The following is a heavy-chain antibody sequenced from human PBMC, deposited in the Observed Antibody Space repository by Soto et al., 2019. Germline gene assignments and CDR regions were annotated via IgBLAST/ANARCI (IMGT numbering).Heavy chain of an antibody. J-gene: IGHJ3*02. CDR3: AREAGNCSGGSCYSGAFDI. Sequence: GGSLRLSCAASGFTFSSYGMHWVRQAPDKGMGWVAVIWYDGSNKYYADSVKGRFTIPRDNSKNTLYLQMNSLRAEDTAVYYCAREAGNCSGGSCYSGAFDIWGQGTMVTVSS. D-gene: IGHD2-15*01. V-gene: IGHV3-33*01. CDR2: IWYDGSNK. CDR1: GFTFSSYG.